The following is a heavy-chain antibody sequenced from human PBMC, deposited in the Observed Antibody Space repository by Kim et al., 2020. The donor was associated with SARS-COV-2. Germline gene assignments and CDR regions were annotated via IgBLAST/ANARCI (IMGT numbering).Heavy chain of an antibody. Sequence: SETLSLTCAVYGGSFSGYYWSWIRQPPGKGLQWIGEINHSGSTNYNPSLKSRVTISVDTSKNQFSLKLSSVTAADTAVYYCARGPLYYYGSGRSQVNFQHWGQGTLVTVSS. CDR3: ARGPLYYYGSGRSQVNFQH. CDR2: INHSGST. CDR1: GGSFSGYY. J-gene: IGHJ1*01. D-gene: IGHD3-10*01. V-gene: IGHV4-34*01.